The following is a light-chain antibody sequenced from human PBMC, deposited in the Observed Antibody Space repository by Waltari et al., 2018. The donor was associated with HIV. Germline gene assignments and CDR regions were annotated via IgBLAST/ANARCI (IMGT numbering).Light chain of an antibody. CDR1: VSAFGLYPL. Sequence: AVTQPASVSGLPGQSTTISCTGAVSAFGLYPLVYWYQQHSGSPPRLILYDVDSRASGVSDRFSGSMSGNMASLTISGLRAEDEGHYYCASFTGDNTVIFGGGTEVTVL. V-gene: IGLV2-14*03. J-gene: IGLJ2*01. CDR2: DVD. CDR3: ASFTGDNTVI.